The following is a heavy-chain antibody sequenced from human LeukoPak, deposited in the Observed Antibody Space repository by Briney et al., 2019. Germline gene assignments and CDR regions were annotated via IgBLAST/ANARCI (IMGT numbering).Heavy chain of an antibody. CDR1: GFNFGSYG. J-gene: IGHJ5*02. D-gene: IGHD2-15*01. V-gene: IGHV3-30*03. CDR2: ISYDGSNK. CDR3: ARGTRVAANLHTA. Sequence: GGSLRLSYAASGFNFGSYGMHWVRQAPGKGLEWVAIISYDGSNKYYADSVKGRFTISRDNAKNSLYLQMNSLRAEDTAVYYCARGTRVAANLHTAWGQGTLVTVSS.